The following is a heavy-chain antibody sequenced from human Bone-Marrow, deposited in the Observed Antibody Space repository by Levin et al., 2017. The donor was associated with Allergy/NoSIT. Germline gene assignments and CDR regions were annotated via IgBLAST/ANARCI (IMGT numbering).Heavy chain of an antibody. CDR2: VSAYNGDT. J-gene: IGHJ4*02. V-gene: IGHV1-18*01. CDR3: ARDSPLRSFVPAAPLHIMEVTATHLDN. D-gene: IGHD2-21*02. Sequence: ASVKVSCKASGYTFTTYGISWVRQAPGRGLEWMGWVSAYNGDTKYAQKFQDRVTLTTDTSTTTAYMELRSLRSDDTAVYYCARDSPLRSFVPAAPLHIMEVTATHLDNWGQGTLVTVSS. CDR1: GYTFTTYG.